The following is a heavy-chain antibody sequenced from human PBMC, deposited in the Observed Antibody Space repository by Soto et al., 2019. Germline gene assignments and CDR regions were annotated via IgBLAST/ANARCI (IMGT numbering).Heavy chain of an antibody. CDR1: GFTFSSYG. D-gene: IGHD2-15*01. J-gene: IGHJ4*02. CDR3: AREPPRVVTQYYFDY. CDR2: IWYDGSNK. V-gene: IGHV3-33*01. Sequence: QVQLVESGGGVVQPGRSLRLSCAASGFTFSSYGMHWVRQAPGKGLEWVAVIWYDGSNKYYADSVKGRFTISRDNSKNTLYLQMNSLRAEDTAVYYCAREPPRVVTQYYFDYWGQGTLVTVSS.